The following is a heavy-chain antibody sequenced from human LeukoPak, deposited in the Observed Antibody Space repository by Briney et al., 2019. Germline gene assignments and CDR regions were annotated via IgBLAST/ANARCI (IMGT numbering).Heavy chain of an antibody. V-gene: IGHV3-7*04. Sequence: PGGSLRLSCAASGFTFSTHWMSWVRQAPGRGLEGVANINQYGRDKYYLDSVKARFTISRHKAKNSLYLQMNSLRAEDTAVYYCARDMFSGSYSGVNYWGQGILVTVSS. CDR2: INQYGRDK. CDR1: GFTFSTHW. J-gene: IGHJ4*02. D-gene: IGHD1-26*01. CDR3: ARDMFSGSYSGVNY.